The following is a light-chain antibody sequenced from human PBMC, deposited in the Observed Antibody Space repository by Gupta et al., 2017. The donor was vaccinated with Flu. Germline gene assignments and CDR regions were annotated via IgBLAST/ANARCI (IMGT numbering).Light chain of an antibody. CDR3: LQHNNFPYT. Sequence: NLMQSPALMSATPGDKVSIFCKASQDIDDDVNWYQQKPGQAPTYIIQDATTLLPRTPPRFSGSGYGTDFTLTINNMESEDAAFYFCLQHNNFPYTFGQGTQLEIK. V-gene: IGKV5-2*01. CDR1: QDIDDD. J-gene: IGKJ2*01. CDR2: DAT.